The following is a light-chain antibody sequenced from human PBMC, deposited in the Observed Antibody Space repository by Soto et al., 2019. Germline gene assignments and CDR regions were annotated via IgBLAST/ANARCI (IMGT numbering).Light chain of an antibody. CDR2: AAS. V-gene: IGKV1-39*01. J-gene: IGKJ2*01. CDR1: QTIITY. Sequence: DIQMTQSPASLSASVGDRVTITCRASQTIITYLNGYQQKPGKPPKLLIYAASSLRSVVPSRFSSSGSGTDFPLIIRRLQPDDVATYYCQQSYSSPYTFGQGTKLEI. CDR3: QQSYSSPYT.